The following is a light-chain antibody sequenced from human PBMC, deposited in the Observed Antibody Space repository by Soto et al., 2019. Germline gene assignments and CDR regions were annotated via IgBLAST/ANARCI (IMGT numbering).Light chain of an antibody. J-gene: IGLJ2*01. CDR3: QVWDTTLAQPI. Sequence: SYVLTQRPSVSVAPEKTARITCGGDNIGDKAVHWFQQRPGQAPLLVIYYDFERPSGIPDRFSGSNSENTATLTISRVEAGDEADYFCQVWDTTLAQPIFGGGTKLTVL. V-gene: IGLV3-21*04. CDR1: NIGDKA. CDR2: YDF.